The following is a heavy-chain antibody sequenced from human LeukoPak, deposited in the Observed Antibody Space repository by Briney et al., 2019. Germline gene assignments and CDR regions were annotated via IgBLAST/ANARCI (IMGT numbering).Heavy chain of an antibody. Sequence: GESLKISCKGYGYSFTTYWISWVRQMPGKGLEWMGRIDPSDSYTNYSPSFQGHVTISADTSISTAHLKWRSLKASDTAMYYCAKWGAGGDFDVWGQGTMVTVSS. CDR3: AKWGAGGDFDV. D-gene: IGHD3-16*01. J-gene: IGHJ3*01. CDR1: GYSFTTYW. CDR2: IDPSDSYT. V-gene: IGHV5-10-1*01.